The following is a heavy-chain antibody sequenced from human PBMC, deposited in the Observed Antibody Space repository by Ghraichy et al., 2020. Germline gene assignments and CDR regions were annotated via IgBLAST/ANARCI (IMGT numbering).Heavy chain of an antibody. CDR1: GFPFNNYT. J-gene: IGHJ3*02. CDR2: ISSRSSTI. V-gene: IGHV3-48*01. CDR3: AAGASGYDAFDI. D-gene: IGHD3-22*01. Sequence: LSLTCAASGFPFNNYTTNWVRQAPGKGLEWVSFISSRSSTIDYADSVKGRFTISRDNAKNSLYLQMNSLRAEDTAVYYCAAGASGYDAFDIWGQGTMVTVSS.